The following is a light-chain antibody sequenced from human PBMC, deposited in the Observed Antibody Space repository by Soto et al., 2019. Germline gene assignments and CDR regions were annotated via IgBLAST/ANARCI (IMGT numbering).Light chain of an antibody. CDR1: SGHSSFA. CDR2: INSDGSH. Sequence: QSVLTQSPSASASLGASVKLTCTLSSGHSSFAIAWPQQQPEQGPRYLMKINSDGSHTKGDGIPDRFSGSGSGAERYLTISSPQSEDEAEYYCQTRGSAIVFGAGTKLTVL. J-gene: IGLJ2*01. V-gene: IGLV4-69*01. CDR3: QTRGSAIV.